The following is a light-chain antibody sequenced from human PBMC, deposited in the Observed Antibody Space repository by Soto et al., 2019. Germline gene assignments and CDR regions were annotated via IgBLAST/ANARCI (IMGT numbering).Light chain of an antibody. CDR3: QQYSNWPIT. J-gene: IGKJ5*01. CDR2: DSS. V-gene: IGKV3-11*01. Sequence: EIVLTQSPATLSFSPGERATLSCRASQSVSSYLAWYQQKPGQAPRLLIYDSSNRATGIPARFSGSGSGTDFTLTISSLEPEDFAVYYCQQYSNWPITFGQGTRLEIK. CDR1: QSVSSY.